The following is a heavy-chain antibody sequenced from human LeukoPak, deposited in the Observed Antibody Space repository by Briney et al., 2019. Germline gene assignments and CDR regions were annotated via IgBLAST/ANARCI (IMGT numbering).Heavy chain of an antibody. CDR1: GGSVSIGSYY. CDR2: IYYSGRA. V-gene: IGHV4-61*01. CDR3: ARGFGDWGLSWFDP. D-gene: IGHD3-10*01. J-gene: IGHJ5*02. Sequence: SETLSLSCAVSGGSVSIGSYYSSCIRQPPGKGLEWIGYIYYSGRAKYNPSLKSRVTISVDTSKNQFSLKLTSVTAADTAVYYCARGFGDWGLSWFDPWGQGTLVTVSS.